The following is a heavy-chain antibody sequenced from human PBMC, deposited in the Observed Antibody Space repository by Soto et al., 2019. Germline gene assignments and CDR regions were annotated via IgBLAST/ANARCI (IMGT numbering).Heavy chain of an antibody. CDR2: ISGSGGST. Sequence: GGSLRLSCAASGFTFSSYAMSWVRQAPGKGLEWVSGISGSGGSTYYADSVKGRFTISRDNAKNTLYLQMNSLRAEDTAVYYCARDQKAALDDWGQGTLVTVSS. J-gene: IGHJ4*02. V-gene: IGHV3-23*01. CDR3: ARDQKAALDD. CDR1: GFTFSSYA.